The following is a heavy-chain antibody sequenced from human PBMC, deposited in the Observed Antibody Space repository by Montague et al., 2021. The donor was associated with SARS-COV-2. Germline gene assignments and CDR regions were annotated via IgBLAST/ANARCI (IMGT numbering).Heavy chain of an antibody. CDR1: GFTFGNYA. CDR2: IYSGGNTI. D-gene: IGHD6-19*01. Sequence: SRSLSLSASGFTFGNYAMNWVRQAPGKGLEWVSIIYSGGNTIDYAESVKGRFTISRDNSKNMLYLQMNSLRAEDTAVYYCAKELALAGQYYSYGMDVWGQGTTVTVSS. V-gene: IGHV3-23*03. CDR3: AKELALAGQYYSYGMDV. J-gene: IGHJ6*02.